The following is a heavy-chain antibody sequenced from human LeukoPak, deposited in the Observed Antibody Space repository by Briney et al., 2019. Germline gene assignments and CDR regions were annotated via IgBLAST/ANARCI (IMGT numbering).Heavy chain of an antibody. CDR2: IGASGAT. CDR3: AKNYHDNSAYFSWAFDI. Sequence: TGGSLRLSCAASGFTFRIYAMTWVRQAPGKGLEWVSAIGASGATFYADSVKGRFTISRDNSRNTLYLQMNSLRTEDTAVYYRAKNYHDNSAYFSWAFDIWGQGTMVTLSS. V-gene: IGHV3-23*01. D-gene: IGHD3-22*01. J-gene: IGHJ3*02. CDR1: GFTFRIYA.